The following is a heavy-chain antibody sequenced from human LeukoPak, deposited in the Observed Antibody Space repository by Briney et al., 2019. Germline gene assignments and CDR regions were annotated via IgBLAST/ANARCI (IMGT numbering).Heavy chain of an antibody. CDR3: ARGRSNYYGMDV. D-gene: IGHD1-26*01. V-gene: IGHV4-59*01. Sequence: SETLSLTCTVSGGSISSYCWNWIRRPPGKGLEWIGYIYYNGNTNYSPSLKSRVTMSVDTSKNLFSLKVSSVTAADTAVYYCARGRSNYYGMDVWGQGTTVTVSS. CDR2: IYYNGNT. J-gene: IGHJ6*02. CDR1: GGSISSYC.